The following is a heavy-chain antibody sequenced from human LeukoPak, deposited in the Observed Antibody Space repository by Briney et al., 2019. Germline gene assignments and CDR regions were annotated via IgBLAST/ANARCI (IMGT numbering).Heavy chain of an antibody. CDR3: ARGNVVVVAATKAYFDY. CDR2: INHSGST. V-gene: IGHV4-34*01. CDR1: GGSFSGYY. J-gene: IGHJ4*02. D-gene: IGHD2-15*01. Sequence: SETLSLTCAVYGGSFSGYYWSWIRQPPGEGLEWIGEINHSGSTNYNPSLKSRVTISVDTSKNQFSLKLSSVTAADTAVYYCARGNVVVVAATKAYFDYWGQGTLVTVSS.